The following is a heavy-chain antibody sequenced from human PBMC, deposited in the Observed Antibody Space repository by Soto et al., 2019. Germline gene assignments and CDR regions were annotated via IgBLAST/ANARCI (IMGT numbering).Heavy chain of an antibody. CDR2: INPNSGGT. D-gene: IGHD6-13*01. V-gene: IGHV1-2*04. CDR3: ARVEAAAGTPGANYYYYGMDV. CDR1: GYTFTGYY. J-gene: IGHJ6*02. Sequence: GASVNVSCKASGYTFTGYYMHWVRQAPGQRLEWMGWINPNSGGTNYAKKFQGWVTMTRDTSISTAYMELSRLRSDDTAVYYCARVEAAAGTPGANYYYYGMDVWGQGTTVTVSS.